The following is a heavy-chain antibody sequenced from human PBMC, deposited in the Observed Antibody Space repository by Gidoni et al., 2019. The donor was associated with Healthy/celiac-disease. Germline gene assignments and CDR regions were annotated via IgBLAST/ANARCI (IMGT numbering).Heavy chain of an antibody. D-gene: IGHD1-7*01. Sequence: EVQLLAAGGGLVQPGGSMRLSCAASGFTFSSYALRWVRAVPGKGREWVSAISGSGGSTYYADSVKGRFTITIDNSKNTLYLQMNSLRAEDTAVYYCAKEGEWSTGTYFDDWGQGTLVTVSS. V-gene: IGHV3-23*01. J-gene: IGHJ4*02. CDR2: ISGSGGST. CDR1: GFTFSSYA. CDR3: AKEGEWSTGTYFDD.